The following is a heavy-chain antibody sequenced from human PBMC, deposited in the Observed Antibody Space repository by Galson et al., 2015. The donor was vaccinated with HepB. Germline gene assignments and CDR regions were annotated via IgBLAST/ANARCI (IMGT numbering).Heavy chain of an antibody. CDR1: GYTFTGYY. Sequence: SVKVSCKASGYTFTGYYMHWVRQAPGQGLEWMGWINPNSGGTNYAQKFQGRVTMTRDTSISTAYMELSRLRSDDTAVYYCARAGGVAARPRWNYFDYWGQGTLVTVSS. V-gene: IGHV1-2*02. J-gene: IGHJ4*02. D-gene: IGHD6-6*01. CDR2: INPNSGGT. CDR3: ARAGGVAARPRWNYFDY.